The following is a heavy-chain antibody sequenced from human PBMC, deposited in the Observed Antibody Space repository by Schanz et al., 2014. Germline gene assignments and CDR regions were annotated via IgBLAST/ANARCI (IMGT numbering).Heavy chain of an antibody. CDR2: IIPILGIA. D-gene: IGHD2-2*01. CDR3: ARGTMPGTFDI. V-gene: IGHV1-69*09. CDR1: GYTFTSHG. J-gene: IGHJ3*02. Sequence: QVQLVQSGAEVKKPGASVKVSCKASGYTFTSHGISWVRQAPGQGLEWMGRIIPILGIANYAQNFQGRVTITADKSTSTAYMELSSLRYEDTALYYCARGTMPGTFDIWGQGTMVTVSS.